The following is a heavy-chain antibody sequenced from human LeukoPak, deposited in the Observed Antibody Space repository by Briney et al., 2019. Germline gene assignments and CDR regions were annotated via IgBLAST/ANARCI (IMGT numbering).Heavy chain of an antibody. D-gene: IGHD3-3*01. V-gene: IGHV1-18*01. J-gene: IGHJ3*01. CDR2: ISAYNGNT. Sequence: ASVKVSCKASGYTFTSYGISWVRQAPGQGLEWMGWISAYNGNTNYAQKLQGRVTMTTDTSTSTAYMELRSLRSEDTAVYYCARGDLSRFRLDYWGQGIMVTVSS. CDR3: ARGDLSRFRLDY. CDR1: GYTFTSYG.